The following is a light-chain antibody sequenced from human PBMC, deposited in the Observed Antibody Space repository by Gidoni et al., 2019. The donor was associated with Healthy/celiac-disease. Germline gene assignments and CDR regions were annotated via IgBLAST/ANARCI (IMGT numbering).Light chain of an antibody. CDR1: QAISNY. CDR3: QQYDNLPPPSYS. V-gene: IGKV1-33*01. J-gene: IGKJ2*03. Sequence: DIQMTQSPSSLSASVGDRVTITCQASQAISNYLNWYQQKPGKAPKLLIYDASNLETGVPSRFSGSGSGTDFTFTISSLQPEDIATYYCQQYDNLPPPSYSFGQGTKLEIK. CDR2: DAS.